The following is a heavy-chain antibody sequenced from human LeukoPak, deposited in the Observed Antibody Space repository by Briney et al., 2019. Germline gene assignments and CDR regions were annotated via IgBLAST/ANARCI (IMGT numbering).Heavy chain of an antibody. D-gene: IGHD1-26*01. Sequence: PGGSLRLSSAASGFTFSSYWMHWVRQAPGKGLVWVSRINSDGSSTSYADSVKGRFTISRDNAKNTLYLQMNSLRAEDTAVYYCARSSPSYHFDYWGQGTLVTVSS. CDR1: GFTFSSYW. J-gene: IGHJ4*02. V-gene: IGHV3-74*01. CDR3: ARSSPSYHFDY. CDR2: INSDGSST.